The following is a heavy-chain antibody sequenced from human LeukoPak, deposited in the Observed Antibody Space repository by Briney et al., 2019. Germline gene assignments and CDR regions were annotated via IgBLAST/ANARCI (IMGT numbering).Heavy chain of an antibody. D-gene: IGHD2-21*02. CDR2: IVVGSGNT. CDR1: GFTFTSSA. V-gene: IGHV1-58*01. J-gene: IGHJ6*04. Sequence: GTAVKVSCKASGFTFTSSAVQWLRQARGQRLEGIGCIVVGSGNTNYAQKFQERVTITRDRSTSTAYMALSRLRSEDTAVYYCAADPPTGGDYNYYYGMDVWGKGTTVTVSS. CDR3: AADPPTGGDYNYYYGMDV.